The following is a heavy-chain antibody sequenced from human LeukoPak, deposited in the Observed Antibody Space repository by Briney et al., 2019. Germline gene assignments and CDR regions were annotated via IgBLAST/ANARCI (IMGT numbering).Heavy chain of an antibody. CDR3: ASIAVAGPNSNWFDP. CDR2: IYYSGST. J-gene: IGHJ5*02. D-gene: IGHD6-19*01. Sequence: SETLSLTCTVSGGSISSYYWSWIRQPPGKGLEWIGYIYYSGSTNYNPSLKSRVTISVDTSKNQFSLKLSSVTAADTAVYYCASIAVAGPNSNWFDPWGQGTLVTVSS. V-gene: IGHV4-59*01. CDR1: GGSISSYY.